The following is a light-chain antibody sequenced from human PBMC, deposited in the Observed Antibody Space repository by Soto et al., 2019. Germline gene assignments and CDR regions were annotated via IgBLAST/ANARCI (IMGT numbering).Light chain of an antibody. CDR1: TSNIGRNT. CDR2: SND. CDR3: AAWDDRLSGVF. Sequence: QLVLTQPPSASGTPGQRVTISCSGSTSNIGRNTVNWYQHIPGTAPKLLIYSNDQRPSGVPDRFSGSKSGTSASLAISGLQSEDEAEYYCAAWDDRLSGVFFGGGTKLTVL. V-gene: IGLV1-44*01. J-gene: IGLJ2*01.